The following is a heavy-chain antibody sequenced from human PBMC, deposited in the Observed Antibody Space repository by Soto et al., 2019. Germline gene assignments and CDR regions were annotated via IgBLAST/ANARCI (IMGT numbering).Heavy chain of an antibody. CDR2: INHSGST. V-gene: IGHV4-34*01. J-gene: IGHJ5*02. Sequence: PSETLSLTCAVYGGSFSGYYWSWIRQPPGKGLEWIGEINHSGSTNYNPSLKSRVTISVDTSKNQFSLKLSSVTAADTAVYYCGRGALGGYNWNDRGWFDPWGQGTLVTVSS. CDR3: GRGALGGYNWNDRGWFDP. D-gene: IGHD1-1*01. CDR1: GGSFSGYY.